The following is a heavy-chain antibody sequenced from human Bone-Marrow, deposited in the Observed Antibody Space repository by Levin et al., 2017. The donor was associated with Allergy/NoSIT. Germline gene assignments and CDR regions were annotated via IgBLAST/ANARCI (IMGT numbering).Heavy chain of an antibody. V-gene: IGHV4-39*07. CDR2: ISYTGST. CDR3: ARDRAATAPFDY. CDR1: GGSLSSSSYY. Sequence: HSQTLSLTCTVSGGSLSSSSYYWGWIRQPPGKGLEWIGSISYTGSTYYNPSLKSRVIISIDTSRNQFSLKLSSVTAADTAVYYCARDRAATAPFDYWGQGTLVTVSS. J-gene: IGHJ4*02. D-gene: IGHD1-1*01.